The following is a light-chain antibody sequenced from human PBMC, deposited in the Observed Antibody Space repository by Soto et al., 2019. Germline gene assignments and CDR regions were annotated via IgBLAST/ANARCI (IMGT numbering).Light chain of an antibody. CDR2: AAS. CDR1: QSISSY. CDR3: QQSYSTPYT. Sequence: DIQMTQSPSSLSASVGDRVTITCRASQSISSYLNWYQQKPGKAPKLLIYAASSLQSGVPSRFSGSGSVTDFTLTISSLQPEDFANYYCQQSYSTPYTFGQVTKLEIK. J-gene: IGKJ2*01. V-gene: IGKV1-39*01.